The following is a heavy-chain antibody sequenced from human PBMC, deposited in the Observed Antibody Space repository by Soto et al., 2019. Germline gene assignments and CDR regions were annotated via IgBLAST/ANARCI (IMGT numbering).Heavy chain of an antibody. J-gene: IGHJ4*02. D-gene: IGHD4-17*01. CDR1: GFTFSSYA. CDR2: ISGSGGST. V-gene: IGHV3-23*01. Sequence: GGSLRLSCAASGFTFSSYAMSWVRQAPGKGLEWVSAISGSGGSTYYADSVKGRFTISRDNSKNTLYLQMNSLRAEDTAVYYCAKDRSYVGDYVGGCQDYWGQGTLVTVSS. CDR3: AKDRSYVGDYVGGCQDY.